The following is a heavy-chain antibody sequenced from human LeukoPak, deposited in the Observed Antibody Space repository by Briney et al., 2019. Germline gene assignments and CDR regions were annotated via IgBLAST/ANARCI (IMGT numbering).Heavy chain of an antibody. D-gene: IGHD7-27*01. CDR1: GYTFSSYC. V-gene: IGHV1-18*01. J-gene: IGHJ4*02. CDR2: ISIQSRKT. CDR3: ARVKYLYWGIPAHYFDC. Sequence: ASVKVSCKDSGYTFSSYCIIWVGQDPAQGLEWMGWISIQSRKTRDIEDLHGTLTMTTHTSTNTADMDLSSVGSGDTPIYFCARVKYLYWGIPAHYFDCSGQGTLVTVS.